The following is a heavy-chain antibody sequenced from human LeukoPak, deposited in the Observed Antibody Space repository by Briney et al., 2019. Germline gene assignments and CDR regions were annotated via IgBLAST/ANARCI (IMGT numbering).Heavy chain of an antibody. V-gene: IGHV3-30*02. J-gene: IGHJ4*02. D-gene: IGHD3-22*01. CDR2: IRYDGSNK. CDR1: GFTFSSYG. Sequence: GGSLRLSCAASGFTFSSYGMHWVRQAPGKGLEWVAFIRYDGSNKYYADSVKGRFTISRDNSKNTLYLQMNSLRAEDTAVYYCAKDSAVQYYYDSSSLGYWGQGTLVTVSS. CDR3: AKDSAVQYYYDSSSLGY.